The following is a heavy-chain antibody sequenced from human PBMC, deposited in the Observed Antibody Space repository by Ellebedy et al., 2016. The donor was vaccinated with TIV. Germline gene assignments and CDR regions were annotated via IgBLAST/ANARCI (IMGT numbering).Heavy chain of an antibody. Sequence: SETLSLTXAVFGGSLSGYQWSWIRQTPGKGLEWIGEISHSGNTDYNASLKSRVTMSVDMSKNQVSLILNSVTAADTAVYFCARDNGDYAWYFDLWGRGTLVTVSS. CDR1: GGSLSGYQ. V-gene: IGHV4-34*01. J-gene: IGHJ2*01. D-gene: IGHD4-17*01. CDR3: ARDNGDYAWYFDL. CDR2: ISHSGNT.